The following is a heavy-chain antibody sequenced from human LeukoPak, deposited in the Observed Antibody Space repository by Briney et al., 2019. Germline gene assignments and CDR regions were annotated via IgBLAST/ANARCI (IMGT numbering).Heavy chain of an antibody. CDR2: MNPNSGNT. CDR3: ARVRAGSGSYDLDY. Sequence: GASVKVSCKASGYTFTSYDINWVRQATGQGLEWMGWMNPNSGNTGYAQKFQGRDTMTRNTSISTAYMELSSLRSEDTAVYYCARVRAGSGSYDLDYWGQGTLVTVSS. J-gene: IGHJ4*02. D-gene: IGHD3-10*01. CDR1: GYTFTSYD. V-gene: IGHV1-8*01.